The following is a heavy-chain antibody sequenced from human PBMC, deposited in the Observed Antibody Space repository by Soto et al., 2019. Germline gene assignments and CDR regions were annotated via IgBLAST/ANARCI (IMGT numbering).Heavy chain of an antibody. CDR3: ARYCSSTSCYASYYYGMDV. J-gene: IGHJ6*02. CDR2: IYHSGST. CDR1: GGSISSSNW. D-gene: IGHD2-2*01. Sequence: LRETLSLTCAVSGGSISSSNWWSWVRQPPGKGLEWIGEIYHSGSTNYNPSLKSRVTISVDKSKNQFSLKLSSVTAADTAVYYCARYCSSTSCYASYYYGMDVWGQGTTVTVSS. V-gene: IGHV4-4*03.